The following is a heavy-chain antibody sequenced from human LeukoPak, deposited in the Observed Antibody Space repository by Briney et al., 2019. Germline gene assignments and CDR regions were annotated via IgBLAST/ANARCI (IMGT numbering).Heavy chain of an antibody. Sequence: PGGSLRLSCAASGFTFSSYGMHWVRRAPGKGLEWVAVIWYDGSNKYYADSVKGRFTISRDNSKNTLYLQMNSLRSEDTAVYYCARDNYSDSSGYYPYDAFDIWGQGTMVTVSS. J-gene: IGHJ3*02. CDR3: ARDNYSDSSGYYPYDAFDI. V-gene: IGHV3-33*01. CDR1: GFTFSSYG. D-gene: IGHD3-22*01. CDR2: IWYDGSNK.